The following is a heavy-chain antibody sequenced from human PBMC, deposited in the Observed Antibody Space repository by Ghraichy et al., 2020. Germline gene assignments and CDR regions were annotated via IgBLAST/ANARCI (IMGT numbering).Heavy chain of an antibody. V-gene: IGHV1-18*04. D-gene: IGHD6-13*01. J-gene: IGHJ4*02. CDR3: AREHAYSGSWSYQLDY. Sequence: ASVKVSCRASGYTFSRYGVSWVRQAPGQGLEWMGYISGLNGNTNYAQKLQGRVTLTTEQSTSTAYMELRSLRSDDTAVYYCAREHAYSGSWSYQLDYWGQGTLVTVSS. CDR2: ISGLNGNT. CDR1: GYTFSRYG.